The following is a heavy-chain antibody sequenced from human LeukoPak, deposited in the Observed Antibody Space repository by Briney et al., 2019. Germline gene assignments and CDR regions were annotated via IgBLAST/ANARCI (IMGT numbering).Heavy chain of an antibody. CDR3: ARPRGGYYDSSGYYGYFDY. Sequence: GGSLRLSCAASGFTFSSYAMSWVRQAPGKGLEWVSAISGSGGSTYYADSVKGRFTISRDNSKNTLYLQMNSPRAEDTAVYYCARPRGGYYDSSGYYGYFDYWGQGTLVTVSS. CDR1: GFTFSSYA. D-gene: IGHD3-22*01. V-gene: IGHV3-23*01. CDR2: ISGSGGST. J-gene: IGHJ4*02.